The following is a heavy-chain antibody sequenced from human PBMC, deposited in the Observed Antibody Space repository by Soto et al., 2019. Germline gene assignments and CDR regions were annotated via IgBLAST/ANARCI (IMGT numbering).Heavy chain of an antibody. D-gene: IGHD2-15*01. Sequence: LSLTCTVSXGSXXSSGYYWAWIRQPPEKGPERVASIYYNGNTYYNPFLKSRLTISGDTYQNQFSLKLSSVTAADTAVYYCARAAPRYCSGGSCYSGRDYWGQGTLVTVSS. V-gene: IGHV4-39*02. J-gene: IGHJ4*02. CDR1: XGSXXSSGYY. CDR3: ARAAPRYCSGGSCYSGRDY. CDR2: IYYNGNT.